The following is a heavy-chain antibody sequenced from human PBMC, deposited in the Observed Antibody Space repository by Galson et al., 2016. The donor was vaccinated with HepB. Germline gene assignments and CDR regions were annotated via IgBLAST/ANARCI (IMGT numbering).Heavy chain of an antibody. D-gene: IGHD5-24*01. J-gene: IGHJ3*02. CDR1: GFTFSNYG. CDR3: ARDSMATIKRLYGFDI. V-gene: IGHV3-33*08. Sequence: SLRLSCAASGFTFSNYGIHCVRQAPGKGLEWVAVIWHDGTIKYYTDSVKGRFTISRDSSNNTLYLQMNSLRAEDTAVYYCARDSMATIKRLYGFDIWGRGTMVTVSP. CDR2: IWHDGTIK.